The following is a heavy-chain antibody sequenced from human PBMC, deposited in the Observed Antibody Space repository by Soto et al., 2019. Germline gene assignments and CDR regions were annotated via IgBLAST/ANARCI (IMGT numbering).Heavy chain of an antibody. Sequence: SQALSLPSAISGDSVSSNSAACNLIRHSPSRGLEWLGRTYYRSKWYNDYAVSVKSRITINPDTSKNQFSLQLNSVTPEETAVYYCASSVVVVPAAHHPYYYYYGMDVWGQGTTVTVSS. V-gene: IGHV6-1*01. CDR2: TYYRSKWYN. J-gene: IGHJ6*02. D-gene: IGHD2-2*01. CDR1: GDSVSSNSAA. CDR3: ASSVVVVPAAHHPYYYYYGMDV.